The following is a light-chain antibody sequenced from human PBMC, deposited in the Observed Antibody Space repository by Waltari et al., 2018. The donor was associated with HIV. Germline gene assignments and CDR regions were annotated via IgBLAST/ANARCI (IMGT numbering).Light chain of an antibody. Sequence: EIVMTQSPATLSVSPGESATLSCRASQSISSKLAWYQRRPGQTPRLLIYDASTRATDIPPRFSGSGSGTEFTLTISSLQSEYFAVYFCQQYDRWPGITFGGGTKVEI. CDR1: QSISSK. CDR3: QQYDRWPGIT. J-gene: IGKJ4*01. V-gene: IGKV3-15*01. CDR2: DAS.